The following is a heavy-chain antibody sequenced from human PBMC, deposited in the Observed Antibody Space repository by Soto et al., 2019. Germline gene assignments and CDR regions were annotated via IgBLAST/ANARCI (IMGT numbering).Heavy chain of an antibody. CDR1: GFTFSSYS. V-gene: IGHV3-21*01. Sequence: EVQLVESGGGLVKPGGSLRLSCAASGFTFSSYSMNWVGQAPGKGLEWVSSISSSSSYIYYADSVKGRFTISRDHAKNSQYLQMNSLRAEDTAVYYRASDEDWNPFDYWGQGSLVTVSS. D-gene: IGHD1-1*01. CDR2: ISSSSSYI. CDR3: ASDEDWNPFDY. J-gene: IGHJ4*02.